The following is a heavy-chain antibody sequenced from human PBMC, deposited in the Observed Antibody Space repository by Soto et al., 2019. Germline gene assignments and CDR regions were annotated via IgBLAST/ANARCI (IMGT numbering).Heavy chain of an antibody. J-gene: IGHJ4*02. CDR1: GYTFTHYY. CDR2: INPASGST. Sequence: QVQLVQSGAEVKKPGASVKLSCRTCGYTFTHYYIHWVRQAPGQGLEWLAIINPASGSTNYAQDFQGRVTLTMDTSTTTVYMELSGLRAEDTAIFYCARDLAAGDYWGQGTLVTVSS. V-gene: IGHV1-46*01. D-gene: IGHD6-13*01. CDR3: ARDLAAGDY.